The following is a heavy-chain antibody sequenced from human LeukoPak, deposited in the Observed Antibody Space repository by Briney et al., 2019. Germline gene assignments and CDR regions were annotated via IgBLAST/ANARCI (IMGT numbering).Heavy chain of an antibody. CDR2: ISSSGST. CDR1: GGSMSSYY. J-gene: IGHJ5*02. CDR3: ARGGYYTSGSYYDH. Sequence: SETLSLTCTVSGGSMSSYYWSWIRQPPGEGLEWIGYISSSGSTNYNPSLDSRVTISMDTSKNQFSLKLASVTEADTAVYYCARGGYYTSGSYYDHWGQGTPVTVSS. V-gene: IGHV4-59*01. D-gene: IGHD3-10*01.